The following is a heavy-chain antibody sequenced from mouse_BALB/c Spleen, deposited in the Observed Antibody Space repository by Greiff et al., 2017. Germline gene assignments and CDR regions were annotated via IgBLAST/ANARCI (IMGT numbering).Heavy chain of an antibody. V-gene: IGHV14-1*02. Sequence: EVQLQQSGAELVRPGALVKLSCKASGFNIKDYYMHWVKQRPEQGLEWIGWIDPENGNTIYDPKFQGKASITADTSSNTAYLQLSSLTSEDTAVYYCARALFITTVDWFAYWGQGTLVTVSA. CDR3: ARALFITTVDWFAY. D-gene: IGHD1-1*01. CDR1: GFNIKDYY. CDR2: IDPENGNT. J-gene: IGHJ3*01.